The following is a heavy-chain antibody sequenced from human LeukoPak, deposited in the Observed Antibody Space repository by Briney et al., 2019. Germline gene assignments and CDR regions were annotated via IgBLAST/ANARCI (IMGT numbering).Heavy chain of an antibody. Sequence: GGSLRLSCAASGFTLSHYYMHWVRQAPGKGLVWVSRIDPPGNDKNYADAVKGRFTISRDYAYNTLYLQMNSLRAEDTAVYYCASQGEKGIDYWGQGTLVTVSS. D-gene: IGHD1-26*01. V-gene: IGHV3-74*01. CDR2: IDPPGNDK. J-gene: IGHJ4*02. CDR3: ASQGEKGIDY. CDR1: GFTLSHYY.